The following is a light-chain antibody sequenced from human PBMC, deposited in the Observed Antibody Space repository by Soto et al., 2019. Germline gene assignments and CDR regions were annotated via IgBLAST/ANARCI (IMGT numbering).Light chain of an antibody. CDR3: QQYYSIPIT. CDR2: WAS. V-gene: IGKV4-1*01. J-gene: IGKJ5*01. Sequence: DIVMTQSPDSLAVSLGERATINCKSSQNVLYSLNNKNYLAWYQQKPGQPPKLLIYWASTRESGVPDRFSGSGAGTDFTLTISSLQAGDVAVYYCQQYYSIPITFGQGTRLEVK. CDR1: QNVLYSLNNKNY.